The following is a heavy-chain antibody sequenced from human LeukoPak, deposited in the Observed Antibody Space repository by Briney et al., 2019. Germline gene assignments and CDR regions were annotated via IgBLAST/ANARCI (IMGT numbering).Heavy chain of an antibody. CDR2: ITYEGGTQ. D-gene: IGHD5/OR15-5a*01. CDR1: GVTLSPYG. CDR3: ARVSVCPGCHFDY. V-gene: IGHV3-30*03. J-gene: IGHJ4*02. Sequence: QPGMSLRLSCAASGVTLSPYGMHWVRQAPGKGLEWVAVITYEGGTQHYADSVKGRFTISRDNAKNTLYLQMNSLRGDDTAVYYCARVSVCPGCHFDYWGQGTLVTVSS.